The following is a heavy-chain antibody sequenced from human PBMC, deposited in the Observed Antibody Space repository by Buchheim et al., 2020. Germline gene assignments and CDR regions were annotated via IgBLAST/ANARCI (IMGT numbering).Heavy chain of an antibody. CDR2: ISYDGSNK. Sequence: QVQLVESGGGVVQPGRSLRLSCAASGFTFSSYGMHWVRQAPGKGLEWVAVISYDGSNKYYADSVKGRFTISRDNSKNTLYRQMNSLRAEDTAVYYCAKDRDSSSLDYWGQGTL. CDR3: AKDRDSSSLDY. D-gene: IGHD6-6*01. CDR1: GFTFSSYG. V-gene: IGHV3-30*18. J-gene: IGHJ4*02.